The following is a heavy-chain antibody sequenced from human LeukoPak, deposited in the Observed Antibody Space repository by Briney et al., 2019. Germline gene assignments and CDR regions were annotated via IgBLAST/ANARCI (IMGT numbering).Heavy chain of an antibody. J-gene: IGHJ4*02. CDR1: DGSISSATYY. D-gene: IGHD3-22*01. CDR3: ARGQFYHDSTGYSD. V-gene: IGHV4-39*07. Sequence: SETLSLTCTVSDGSISSATYYWGWIRQPPNKGLDRIGSFFYTGSTYYSPSLKSRVTISVDTSENQFSLKLNSVTAADAAVYYCARGQFYHDSTGYSDWGQGTLVTVSS. CDR2: FFYTGST.